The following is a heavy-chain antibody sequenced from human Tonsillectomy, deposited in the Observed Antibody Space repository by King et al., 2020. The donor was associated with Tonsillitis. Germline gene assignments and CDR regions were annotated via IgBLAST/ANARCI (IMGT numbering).Heavy chain of an antibody. Sequence: QLVESGGGLVQPGRSLRLSCAASGFTFDDYAMHWVRQAPGKGREWVSGISWNSGCIGYAVSVKGRFTLSRDNAKNSLYLQVNSLRAEDTALYFCAKDWEPSIFRYFDSWGQGTLVTVSS. D-gene: IGHD1-26*01. CDR2: ISWNSGCI. CDR1: GFTFDDYA. V-gene: IGHV3-9*01. CDR3: AKDWEPSIFRYFDS. J-gene: IGHJ4*02.